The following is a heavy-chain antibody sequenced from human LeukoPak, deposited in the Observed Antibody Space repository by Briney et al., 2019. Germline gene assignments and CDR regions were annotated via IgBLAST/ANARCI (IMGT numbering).Heavy chain of an antibody. J-gene: IGHJ4*02. D-gene: IGHD6-13*01. V-gene: IGHV4-59*01. Sequence: SETLSLTCTVSDGAITGYYWGWIRQPPGKGLDWVGHTHYGGTTNYNPSLKSRVTISVDTSNNQFSLKLTSVTAAHTAVYYCARGYSTSWTYYFDYWGQEALVTVSS. CDR2: THYGGTT. CDR3: ARGYSTSWTYYFDY. CDR1: DGAITGYY.